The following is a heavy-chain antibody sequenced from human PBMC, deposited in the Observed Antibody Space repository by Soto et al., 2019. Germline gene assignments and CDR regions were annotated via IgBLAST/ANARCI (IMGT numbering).Heavy chain of an antibody. CDR3: ARGSVRIAAADGWFDP. V-gene: IGHV4-31*03. D-gene: IGHD6-13*01. Sequence: QVQLQESGPGLVKPSQTLSLTCTVSGGSISSGGYYWSWIRQHPGKGLEWIGYIYYSGSTYYNPSLKSRVTISVDTSKNQFSLKLSSVTAADTAVYYCARGSVRIAAADGWFDPSGQGTLVTVSS. J-gene: IGHJ5*02. CDR1: GGSISSGGYY. CDR2: IYYSGST.